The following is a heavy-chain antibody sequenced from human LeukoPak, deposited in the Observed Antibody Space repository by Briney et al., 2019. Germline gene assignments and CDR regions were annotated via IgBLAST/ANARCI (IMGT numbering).Heavy chain of an antibody. J-gene: IGHJ3*02. V-gene: IGHV4-59*01. Sequence: SETLSLTCTVSGGSISSYYWSWIRQPPGKGLEWIGYIYYSGSTNYNPSLKSRVTISVDTSKNQFSLKLSSVTAADTAVYYCARGVNYDFWSGYLDAFDIWGQGTMVTVSS. CDR2: IYYSGST. CDR1: GGSISSYY. CDR3: ARGVNYDFWSGYLDAFDI. D-gene: IGHD3-3*01.